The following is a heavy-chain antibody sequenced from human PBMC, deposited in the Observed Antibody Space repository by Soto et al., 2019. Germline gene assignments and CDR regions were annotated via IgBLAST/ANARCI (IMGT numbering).Heavy chain of an antibody. CDR2: IRYSGST. Sequence: LSLTCTVSGGSISTDCWGWIRQPPGKGLEWIGFIRYSGSTNYNPTLKSRVTMSVDTSKRQFSLNLSSLTAADTAVYYCARVYSVNYLGYFDYWGQGALVTVSS. CDR1: GGSISTDC. CDR3: ARVYSVNYLGYFDY. V-gene: IGHV4-59*12. D-gene: IGHD6-13*01. J-gene: IGHJ4*02.